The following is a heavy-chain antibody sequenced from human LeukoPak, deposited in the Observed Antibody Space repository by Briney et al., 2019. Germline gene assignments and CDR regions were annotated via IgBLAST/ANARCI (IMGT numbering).Heavy chain of an antibody. CDR3: ARDRGYGSGSYYFQH. Sequence: SQTLSLTCAISGDSVSSNSAAWNWIRQSPSRGLEWLGRTYYRSKWYNDYARSVKSRITINPDTSKNQFSLKLSSVTAADTAVYYCARDRGYGSGSYYFQHWGQGTLVTVSS. V-gene: IGHV6-1*01. CDR2: TYYRSKWYN. D-gene: IGHD3-10*01. J-gene: IGHJ1*01. CDR1: GDSVSSNSAA.